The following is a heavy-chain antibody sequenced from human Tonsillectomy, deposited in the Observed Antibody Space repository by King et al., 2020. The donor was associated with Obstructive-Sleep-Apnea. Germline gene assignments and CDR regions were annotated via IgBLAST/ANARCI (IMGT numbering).Heavy chain of an antibody. V-gene: IGHV4-59*01. D-gene: IGHD4-17*01. J-gene: IGHJ4*02. CDR3: ARDRDYGFDY. CDR2: IYDSGRT. CDR1: GGSISPYS. Sequence: VQLQESGPGLVKPSETLSLTCTVSGGSISPYSWNWLRQFPGKGLEWIGSIYDSGRTNYNPSLKSRVTISVDTSKNQFSLRLTAVTAADTAVYYCARDRDYGFDYWGQGTLVIVSS.